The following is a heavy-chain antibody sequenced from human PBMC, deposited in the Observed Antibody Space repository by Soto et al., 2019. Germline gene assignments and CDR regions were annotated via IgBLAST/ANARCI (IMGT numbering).Heavy chain of an antibody. D-gene: IGHD3-10*01. CDR3: ASEGRGYYYYGMDV. CDR2: IDPSDSYT. Sequence: GASLKISCKGSGYSFTSYWISWVRQMPGKGLEWMGRIDPSDSYTNYSPSFHGHVTISADKSISTAYLQWSSLKASDTAMYYCASEGRGYYYYGMDVWGQGTTVTVSS. V-gene: IGHV5-10-1*01. CDR1: GYSFTSYW. J-gene: IGHJ6*02.